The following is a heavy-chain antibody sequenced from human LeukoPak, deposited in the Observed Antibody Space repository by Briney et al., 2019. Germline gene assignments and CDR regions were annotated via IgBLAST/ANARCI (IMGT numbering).Heavy chain of an antibody. V-gene: IGHV4-34*01. D-gene: IGHD1-26*01. Sequence: PSETLSLTCAVYGGSFSDYYWSWIRQPPGKGLEWIGDVNHSGTTNYNPSLKSRVTISVETSKNQFSLRLTSVTAADTAVYYCARGREAAWSWGQGTLVTVSS. CDR2: VNHSGTT. J-gene: IGHJ5*02. CDR1: GGSFSDYY. CDR3: ARGREAAWS.